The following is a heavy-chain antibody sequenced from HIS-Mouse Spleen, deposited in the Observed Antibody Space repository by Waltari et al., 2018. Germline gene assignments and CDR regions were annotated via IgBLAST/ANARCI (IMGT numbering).Heavy chain of an antibody. D-gene: IGHD6-13*01. CDR1: GGSISSSSDY. Sequence: QLQLHESGPGLVKPSETLSLTCTVPGGSISSSSDYWGWIRQPPGKGLEWIGSIYYSGSTYYNPSLKSRVTISVDTSKNQFSLKLSSVTAADTAVYYCAREIPYSSSWYDWYFDLWGRGTLVTVSS. CDR3: AREIPYSSSWYDWYFDL. V-gene: IGHV4-39*07. J-gene: IGHJ2*01. CDR2: IYYSGST.